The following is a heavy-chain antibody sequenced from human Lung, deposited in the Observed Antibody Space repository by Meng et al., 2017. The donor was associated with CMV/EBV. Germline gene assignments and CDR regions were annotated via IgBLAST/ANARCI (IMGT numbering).Heavy chain of an antibody. J-gene: IGHJ1*01. V-gene: IGHV3-30*04. CDR2: ISSDGSNK. CDR3: ARDRLYYYDTSGYYYPRYFQH. D-gene: IGHD3-22*01. Sequence: SCAASGFTFSSYAMHWVRQAPGKGLDWVAVISSDGSNKEYADPVKGRFTISRDNSKNTLYLHMNSLRAEDTAVYYCARDRLYYYDTSGYYYPRYFQHWGQGXLVTVSS. CDR1: GFTFSSYA.